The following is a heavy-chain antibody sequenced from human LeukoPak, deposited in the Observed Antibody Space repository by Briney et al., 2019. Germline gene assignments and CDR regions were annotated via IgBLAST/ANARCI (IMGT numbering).Heavy chain of an antibody. Sequence: SQTLSLTCAISGDSVSSNSAAWNWIRQSPSRGLEWLGRTYYRSKWYNDYAVSVKSRITINPDTSKNQFSLQLNSVTPEDTAVYYCARDGVPGAIGLCYMDVWGKGTTVTVSS. CDR3: ARDGVPGAIGLCYMDV. CDR1: GDSVSSNSAA. J-gene: IGHJ6*03. CDR2: TYYRSKWYN. D-gene: IGHD2-2*01. V-gene: IGHV6-1*01.